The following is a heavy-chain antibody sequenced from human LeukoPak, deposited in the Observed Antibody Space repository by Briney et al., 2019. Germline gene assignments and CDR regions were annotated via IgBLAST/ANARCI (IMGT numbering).Heavy chain of an antibody. CDR3: ARDRAVAETSSGMDV. D-gene: IGHD6-19*01. CDR2: ISSSSSYI. V-gene: IGHV3-21*01. CDR1: GFTFSSYS. Sequence: GGSLRLSCAASGFTFSSYSMNWVRQAPGKGLEWVSSISSSSSYISYADSLKGRFTISRDNAKNSLYLQMNSLRAEDTAVYYCARDRAVAETSSGMDVWGQGTTVTVSS. J-gene: IGHJ6*02.